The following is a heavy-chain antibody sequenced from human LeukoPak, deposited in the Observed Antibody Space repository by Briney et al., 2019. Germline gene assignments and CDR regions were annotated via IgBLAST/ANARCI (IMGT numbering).Heavy chain of an antibody. CDR2: FDPEDGET. J-gene: IGHJ5*02. D-gene: IGHD2-15*01. V-gene: IGHV1-24*01. CDR1: GYTLTELS. Sequence: RASVEVSCKVSGYTLTELSMHWVRQAPGKGLEWMGGFDPEDGETIYAQKFQGRVTMTEDTSTYTAYMELSSLRSEDTAVYYCATARYCSGGSCSHWFDPWGQGTLVTVSS. CDR3: ATARYCSGGSCSHWFDP.